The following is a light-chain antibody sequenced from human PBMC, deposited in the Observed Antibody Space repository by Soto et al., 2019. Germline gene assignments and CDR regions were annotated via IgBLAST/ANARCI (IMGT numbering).Light chain of an antibody. Sequence: ERVMTQSPATLSVSPGERATLSCRASQSVSSNLAWYQQKPGQAPRLLIYGASTRATGIPARFSGSGSGTEFTLTISSLQSEDFAVYYCQQYNNWWTLNQGTKVDIK. J-gene: IGKJ1*01. CDR3: QQYNNWWT. CDR1: QSVSSN. CDR2: GAS. V-gene: IGKV3-15*01.